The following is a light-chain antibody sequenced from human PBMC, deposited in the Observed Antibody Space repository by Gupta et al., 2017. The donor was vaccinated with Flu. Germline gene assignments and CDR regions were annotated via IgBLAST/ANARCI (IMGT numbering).Light chain of an antibody. CDR1: QSIRSW. Sequence: PSTLSAFLGDRVTIACRASQSIRSWLAWYQQKPGKAPNLLIYRASSLQSGVPSRFSGSGSGTEFTLTISSLQPDDFATYYCQQYNSDQYTFGQGTKLEIK. J-gene: IGKJ2*01. CDR3: QQYNSDQYT. V-gene: IGKV1-5*03. CDR2: RAS.